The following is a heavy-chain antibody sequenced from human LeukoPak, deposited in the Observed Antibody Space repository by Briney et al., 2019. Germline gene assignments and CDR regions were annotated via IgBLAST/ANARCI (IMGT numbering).Heavy chain of an antibody. CDR3: ARIQWPYYYDSSGSAFDI. CDR2: IDWDDDK. D-gene: IGHD3-22*01. V-gene: IGHV2-70*11. CDR1: GFSLSTSGMC. J-gene: IGHJ3*02. Sequence: SGPALVKPTQTLTLTCTFSGFSLSTSGMCVSWIRQPPGKALEWLARIDWDDDKYYSTSLKTRLTISKDTSKNQVVLTMTNMDPVDTATYYCARIQWPYYYDSSGSAFDIWGQGTMVTASS.